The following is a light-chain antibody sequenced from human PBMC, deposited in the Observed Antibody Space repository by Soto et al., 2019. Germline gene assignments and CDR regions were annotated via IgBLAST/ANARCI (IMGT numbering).Light chain of an antibody. CDR2: DAS. Sequence: DIQMTQSPSTLSASVGDRITITCRASQSISNRLAWYQQKPGKAPKVLIYDASSLESGVPSRFSGSGSGTDFTLTISSLQPEDYATYYCLQDYNYPRTFGQGTKVDIK. CDR3: LQDYNYPRT. CDR1: QSISNR. J-gene: IGKJ1*01. V-gene: IGKV1-5*01.